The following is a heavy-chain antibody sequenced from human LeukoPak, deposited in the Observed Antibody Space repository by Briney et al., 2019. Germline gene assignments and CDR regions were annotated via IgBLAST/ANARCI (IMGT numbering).Heavy chain of an antibody. Sequence: SETLSLTCTVSGGSISSSSYYWGWIRQPPGKGLEWIGSIYYSGSTYYNPSLKSRVTISVDTSKNQFSLKLSSVTAADTAVYYCARHYYGSGSYLLDPWGQGTLVTVSS. CDR2: IYYSGST. J-gene: IGHJ5*02. CDR1: GGSISSSSYY. V-gene: IGHV4-39*07. CDR3: ARHYYGSGSYLLDP. D-gene: IGHD3-10*01.